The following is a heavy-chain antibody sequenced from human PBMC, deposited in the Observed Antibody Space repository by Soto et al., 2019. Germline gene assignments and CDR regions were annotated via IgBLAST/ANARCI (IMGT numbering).Heavy chain of an antibody. D-gene: IGHD3-22*01. V-gene: IGHV1-3*01. CDR2: INAGNGNT. J-gene: IGHJ4*02. CDR3: ARNEYYYDSSGYSDDY. Sequence: GASVKVSCKASGYTFTSYAMHWVRQAPGQRLEWMGWINAGNGNTKYSQKFQGRVTITRDTSASTAYMELSSLRSEDTAVYYCARNEYYYDSSGYSDDYWGQGTLVTVSS. CDR1: GYTFTSYA.